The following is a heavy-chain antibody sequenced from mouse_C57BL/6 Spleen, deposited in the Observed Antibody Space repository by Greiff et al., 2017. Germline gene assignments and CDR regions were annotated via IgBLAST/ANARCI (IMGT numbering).Heavy chain of an antibody. V-gene: IGHV1-15*01. D-gene: IGHD2-4*01. CDR2: IDPETGGT. CDR1: GYTFTDYE. Sequence: QVQLKQSGAELVRPGASVTLSCKASGYTFTDYEMHWVKQTPVHGLEWIGAIDPETGGTAYNQKFKGKAILTADKSSSTAYMELRSLTSEDSAVYYCTRSFLMITFPMDYWGQGTSVTVSS. CDR3: TRSFLMITFPMDY. J-gene: IGHJ4*01.